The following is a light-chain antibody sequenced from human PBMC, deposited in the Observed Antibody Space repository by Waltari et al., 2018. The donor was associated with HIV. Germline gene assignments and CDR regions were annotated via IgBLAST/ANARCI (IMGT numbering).Light chain of an antibody. Sequence: SYELTQPPSVSVSPGQTARITCPGDALPKKYASWYQQKSGQAPVLVIYVDTKRPSGIPEGFSGSSSGAMATLTISGAQVEDEADYCCYSTDSSGNHRVFGGGTKLTVL. CDR1: ALPKKY. J-gene: IGLJ3*02. CDR2: VDT. CDR3: YSTDSSGNHRV. V-gene: IGLV3-10*01.